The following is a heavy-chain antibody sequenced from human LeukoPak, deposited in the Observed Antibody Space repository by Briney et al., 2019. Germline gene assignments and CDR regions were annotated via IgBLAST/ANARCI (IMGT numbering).Heavy chain of an antibody. CDR1: GFTVSSNY. J-gene: IGHJ4*02. D-gene: IGHD1/OR15-1a*01. CDR2: IYSGGST. CDR3: ARDSLVGTPGYFDY. V-gene: IGHV3-53*01. Sequence: GGSLRLSCGASGFTVSSNYMSWVRQAPGKGLEWVSVIYSGGSTYYADSVKGRFTISRDNSKNALYLQMNSLRAEDTAVYYCARDSLVGTPGYFDYWGQGTLVTVSS.